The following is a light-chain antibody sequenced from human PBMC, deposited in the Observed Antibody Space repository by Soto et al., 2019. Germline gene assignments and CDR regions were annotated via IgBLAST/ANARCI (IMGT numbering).Light chain of an antibody. CDR1: SSNIGAGYD. V-gene: IGLV1-40*01. Sequence: QSVLTQPPSVSGAPGQRVTISCTGSSSNIGAGYDVHWYQQLPGTAPKLLIYGNNNRPSGVSDRFSGSNSANTASLTISGLQAEDEADYYCTSYTSSSTHVFGTGTKVTVL. J-gene: IGLJ1*01. CDR2: GNN. CDR3: TSYTSSSTHV.